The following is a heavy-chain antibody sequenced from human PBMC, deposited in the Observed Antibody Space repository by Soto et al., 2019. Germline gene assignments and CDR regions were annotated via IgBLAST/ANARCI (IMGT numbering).Heavy chain of an antibody. V-gene: IGHV4-4*07. CDR3: ASQDYDKSVYYFDY. CDR2: IYNGGIP. Sequence: QVEMEESGPGLLKPSETLSLTCTVSGGSVSSQYWSWIRQPAGKGLEWIGRIYNGGIPLIHPSLESRVPLSLDTSKNQFSLTLSSVTAADTATYYCASQDYDKSVYYFDYWGRGTLVTVSS. D-gene: IGHD3-22*01. J-gene: IGHJ4*02. CDR1: GGSVSSQY.